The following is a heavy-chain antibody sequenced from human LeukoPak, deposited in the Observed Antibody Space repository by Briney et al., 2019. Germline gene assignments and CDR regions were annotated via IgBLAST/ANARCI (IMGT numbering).Heavy chain of an antibody. CDR2: ISGSGGST. D-gene: IGHD5-24*01. V-gene: IGHV3-23*01. CDR1: GFTFSSYA. CDR3: AKDRGGRCLQLDY. J-gene: IGHJ4*02. Sequence: GGSLRLSCAASGFTFSSYAMSWVRQAPGKGLEWVSSISGSGGSTYYADSVKGRFSISRDNSKNTLYLQMNSLRAEDTAIYHCAKDRGGRCLQLDYWGQGTLVTVSS.